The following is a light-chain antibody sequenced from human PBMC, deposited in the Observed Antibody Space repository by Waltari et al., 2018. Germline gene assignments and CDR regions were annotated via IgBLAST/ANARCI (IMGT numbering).Light chain of an antibody. CDR1: SSDVGGYNY. J-gene: IGLJ3*02. Sequence: QSALTQPASVSGSPGQSITISCTGTSSDVGGYNYVSWYQQHPGKAPKVMIYEVTNRPSGVSHHFSGSKSDNTASLTISGLQAEDEADYYCTSFTSSNTWVFGGGTKLTVL. V-gene: IGLV2-14*01. CDR2: EVT. CDR3: TSFTSSNTWV.